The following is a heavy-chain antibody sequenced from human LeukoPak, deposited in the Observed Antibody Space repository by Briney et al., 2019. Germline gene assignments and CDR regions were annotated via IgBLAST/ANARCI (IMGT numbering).Heavy chain of an antibody. V-gene: IGHV3-9*03. CDR2: ISWNSGSI. J-gene: IGHJ4*02. CDR1: GFTFDDYA. D-gene: IGHD3-22*01. Sequence: PGRSLRLSCAASGFTFDDYAMHWVRQAPGKCLEWVSGISWNSGSIGYADSVKGRFTISRDNTKNSLYLQMNSLRAEDMALYYCARAEETYDSSGYTFDYWGQGTLVTVSS. CDR3: ARAEETYDSSGYTFDY.